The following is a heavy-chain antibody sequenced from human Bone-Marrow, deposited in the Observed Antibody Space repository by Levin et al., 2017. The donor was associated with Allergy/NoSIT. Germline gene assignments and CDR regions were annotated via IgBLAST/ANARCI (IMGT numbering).Heavy chain of an antibody. Sequence: GESLKISCRASGYTFTSFGISWVRQAPGQGLEWMGGISVYNGDTKYAQNFQGRVTMTTDTSTTTAYMELRSLRSDDTAVYYCAREFVVVVVATAPPRDSDAFDIWGQGTMVTVSS. D-gene: IGHD2-15*01. CDR2: ISVYNGDT. V-gene: IGHV1-18*01. J-gene: IGHJ3*02. CDR1: GYTFTSFG. CDR3: AREFVVVVVATAPPRDSDAFDI.